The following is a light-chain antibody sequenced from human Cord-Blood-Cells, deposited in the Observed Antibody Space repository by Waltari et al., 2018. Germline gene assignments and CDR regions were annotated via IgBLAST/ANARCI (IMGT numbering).Light chain of an antibody. CDR3: SSYTSSSTWV. J-gene: IGLJ3*02. V-gene: IGLV2-18*02. CDR2: EVS. Sequence: QSALTQPPSVSGSPGQSVPISCTGTSSDVGSYTRVSWYQQPPGTAPKLMIYEVSNRPSGVPDRFSGSKSGNTASLTISGLQAEDEADYYCSSYTSSSTWVFGGGTKLTVL. CDR1: SSDVGSYTR.